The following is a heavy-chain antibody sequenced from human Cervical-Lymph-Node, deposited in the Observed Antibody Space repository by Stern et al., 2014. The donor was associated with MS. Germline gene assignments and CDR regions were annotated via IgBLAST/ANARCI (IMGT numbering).Heavy chain of an antibody. D-gene: IGHD6-25*01. CDR1: GFTFGRHS. Sequence: EQLVGSGGGVVQPWRSLRLSCATSGFTFGRHSMHWVRQAPGKGLEWVAIISYDGSSQHYADSVKGRFTISRSNSNNTLYLQMNSLRVEDTAMYYCARPAAARYFDYWGQGSQVTVSS. J-gene: IGHJ4*02. CDR2: ISYDGSSQ. CDR3: ARPAAARYFDY. V-gene: IGHV3-30-3*01.